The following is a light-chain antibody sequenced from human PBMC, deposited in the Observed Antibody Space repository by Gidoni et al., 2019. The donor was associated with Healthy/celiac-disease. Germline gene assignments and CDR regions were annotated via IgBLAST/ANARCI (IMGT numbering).Light chain of an antibody. CDR1: QSVSRN. Sequence: EIVMTQSPATLSVSPGEKATLSGRARQSVSRNLAWYQQKPGQAPRLLIYGASTRATGIPARFSGSGSGTEFTLTISSLQSEDFAVYYCQQYNNWSITFGQGTRLEIK. V-gene: IGKV3-15*01. J-gene: IGKJ5*01. CDR2: GAS. CDR3: QQYNNWSIT.